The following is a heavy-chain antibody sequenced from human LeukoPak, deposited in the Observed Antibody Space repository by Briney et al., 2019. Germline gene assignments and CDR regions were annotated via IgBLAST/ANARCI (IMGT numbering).Heavy chain of an antibody. J-gene: IGHJ4*02. CDR2: ISGSGGST. Sequence: GGSLRLSCAASEFTFSSYGMNWVRQAPGKGLEWVSAISGSGGSTYYADSVEGRFSISRDNSKNTLYLQMSSLRVEDTAIYYCARDGGIYRYFDYWGQGTLVTVSS. CDR3: ARDGGIYRYFDY. D-gene: IGHD4-11*01. CDR1: EFTFSSYG. V-gene: IGHV3-23*01.